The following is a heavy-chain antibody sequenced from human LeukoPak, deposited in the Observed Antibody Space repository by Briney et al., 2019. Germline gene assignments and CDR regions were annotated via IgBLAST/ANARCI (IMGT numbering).Heavy chain of an antibody. J-gene: IGHJ3*02. V-gene: IGHV4-30-4*01. Sequence: SQTLSLTCTVSGGSISSSDYYWSWIRQPPGKGLEWIGYIYYSGSTSYNPSLKSRVTISVDTSKNQFSLKLTSVTAADTAVYYCARGFDAHNAFDIWGQGTMVTVSS. CDR3: ARGFDAHNAFDI. D-gene: IGHD3-9*01. CDR1: GGSISSSDYY. CDR2: IYYSGST.